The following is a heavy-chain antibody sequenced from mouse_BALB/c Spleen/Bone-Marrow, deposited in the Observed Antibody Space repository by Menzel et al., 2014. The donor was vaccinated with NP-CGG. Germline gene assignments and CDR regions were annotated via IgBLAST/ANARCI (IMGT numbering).Heavy chain of an antibody. CDR3: ARLNYYGNLFV. CDR1: GFDFSSYW. J-gene: IGHJ1*01. Sequence: EVKLVESGGGLVQPGGSLRLSCAASGFDFSSYWMGWVRQAPGKGLEWIGEINPDSSTINYTPSLKDKFIISRDNAKXTLYLQMSKVRSEDTALYYCARLNYYGNLFVWGAGTTVTVSS. D-gene: IGHD1-1*01. CDR2: INPDSSTI. V-gene: IGHV4-1*02.